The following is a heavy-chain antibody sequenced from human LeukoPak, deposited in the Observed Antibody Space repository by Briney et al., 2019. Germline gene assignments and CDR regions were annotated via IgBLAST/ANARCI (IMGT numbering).Heavy chain of an antibody. CDR2: ISAYSGNT. CDR1: GYTFTVYC. CDR3: ARDRGYSSSWYVGQRLSEAMGYYYYYMDV. J-gene: IGHJ6*03. V-gene: IGHV1-18*04. Sequence: ASVKVSCTASGYTFTVYCMHWVRQAPGQGLEWMGWISAYSGNTNYAQKLQGRVTMTTDTSTSTAYMELRSLRSDDTAVYYCARDRGYSSSWYVGQRLSEAMGYYYYYMDVWGKGTTVTVSS. D-gene: IGHD6-13*01.